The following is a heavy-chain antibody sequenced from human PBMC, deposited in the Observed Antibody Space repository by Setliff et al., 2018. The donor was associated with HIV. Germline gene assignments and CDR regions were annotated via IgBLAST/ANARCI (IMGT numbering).Heavy chain of an antibody. CDR2: IYFTGSS. V-gene: IGHV4-59*01. J-gene: IGHJ3*01. D-gene: IGHD4-17*01. Sequence: SETLSLTCTVSGGSISTYYWSWIRQPPGKGLEWIGSIYFTGSSDNNPSLKSRVTLSVDTSKPQFSLKLSSVTAADTAVYYCARVQMAYAAFDVWGQGTMVTVSS. CDR1: GGSISTYY. CDR3: ARVQMAYAAFDV.